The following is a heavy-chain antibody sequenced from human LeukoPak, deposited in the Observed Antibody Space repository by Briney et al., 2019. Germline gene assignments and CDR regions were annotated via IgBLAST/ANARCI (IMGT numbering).Heavy chain of an antibody. D-gene: IGHD3-10*01. Sequence: PGGSLRLSCAASGFTFSSYAMSWVRQAPGKGLEWVSAISGSGGSTYYADSVKGRFTISRDNSKNTLYLQMNSLRAEDTAVYYCAKDRTPEGRGVIDAFDIWGQGTMVTVSS. J-gene: IGHJ3*02. V-gene: IGHV3-23*01. CDR3: AKDRTPEGRGVIDAFDI. CDR2: ISGSGGST. CDR1: GFTFSSYA.